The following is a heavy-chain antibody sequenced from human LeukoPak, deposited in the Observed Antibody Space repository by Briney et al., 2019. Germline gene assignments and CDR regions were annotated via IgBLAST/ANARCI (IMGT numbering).Heavy chain of an antibody. CDR1: GGSITNYY. D-gene: IGHD1-26*01. J-gene: IGHJ4*02. CDR3: ARQGELAIDY. CDR2: IYNTGRT. V-gene: IGHV4-59*08. Sequence: PSETLSLTCSVSGGSITNYYWSWIRQSPGKGLEWIGFIYNTGRTNYNPSLQSRVTMSIDTSKNQFFLKLSSVTAADTAVYYCARQGELAIDYWGQGTLVTVSS.